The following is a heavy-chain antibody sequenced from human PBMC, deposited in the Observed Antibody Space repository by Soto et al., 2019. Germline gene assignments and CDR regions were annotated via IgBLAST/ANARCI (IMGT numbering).Heavy chain of an antibody. V-gene: IGHV3-15*07. D-gene: IGHD1-26*01. CDR2: IKSKSDGGAT. J-gene: IGHJ6*02. CDR1: GFTLSDAW. Sequence: EVQLVESGGGLVKPGGSLTLSCAASGFTLSDAWMNRVRQAPGKGLEWVGRIKSKSDGGATDYAAPVKGRFTFSRDDSRNTLYLQMNRLKNEDTGEYFCTTNKWYSGTLDVWGQGTTVTVSS. CDR3: TTNKWYSGTLDV.